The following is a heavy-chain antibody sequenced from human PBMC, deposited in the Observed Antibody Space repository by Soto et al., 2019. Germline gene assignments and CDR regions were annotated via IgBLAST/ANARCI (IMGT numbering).Heavy chain of an antibody. CDR2: INPNSGGT. CDR1: EHTFTNFY. V-gene: IGHV1-2*02. D-gene: IGHD3-9*01. J-gene: IGHJ4*02. CDR3: AGYHFDILTGPGGTSS. Sequence: QVQLVQSGAEVKKPGASVKVSCKASEHTFTNFYIHWVRQAPGQGLECVGWINPNSGGTNYAQKFQGRVTMTRDTSINTAYMELSRLTSDDTAVYYCAGYHFDILTGPGGTSSWGQGTLGTVSS.